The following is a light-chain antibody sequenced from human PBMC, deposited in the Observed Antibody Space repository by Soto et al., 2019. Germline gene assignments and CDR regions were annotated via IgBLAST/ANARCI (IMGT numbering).Light chain of an antibody. J-gene: IGKJ4*01. Sequence: DIQMTQSASSVSVSVGDRVTITCLASQRVSSWLAWYQQKPGKAPKLLIEAASSLQRGVPSRFIGSGSGTDFTLIIRSLQPEDYATYYCQQASSFLTFGGGTQEEIK. CDR3: QQASSFLT. CDR1: QRVSSW. CDR2: AAS. V-gene: IGKV1-12*01.